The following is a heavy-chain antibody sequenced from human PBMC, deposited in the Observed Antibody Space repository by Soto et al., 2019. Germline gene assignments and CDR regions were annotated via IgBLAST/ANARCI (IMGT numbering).Heavy chain of an antibody. CDR1: GFTFSDHY. CDR3: TRSSRNYRYFDL. V-gene: IGHV3-72*01. J-gene: IGHJ2*01. Sequence: EVQLVESGGGLVQPGGSLRLSCAASGFTFSDHYMDWVRQAPGKGLEWVARTRKRANSYSTEYAASVKGRFSISRDDSQNSLYLQMNILKPEDTALYYCTRSSRNYRYFDLWGRGTLVTVSS. CDR2: TRKRANSYST.